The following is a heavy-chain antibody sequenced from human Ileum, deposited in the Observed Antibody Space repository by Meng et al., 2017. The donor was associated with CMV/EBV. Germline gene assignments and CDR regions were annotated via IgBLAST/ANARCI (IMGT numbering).Heavy chain of an antibody. CDR3: ARVSHWFDP. J-gene: IGHJ5*02. CDR1: RGSLSSRGYY. V-gene: IGHV4-31*03. CDR2: IYYSGST. Sequence: LACPVSRGSLSSRGYYWIWIRPRPVKGLEWIGYIYYSGSTYYNPSLKSRVTISVDTSKNQFSLKLSSVTAADTAVYYCARVSHWFDPWGQGTLVTVSS.